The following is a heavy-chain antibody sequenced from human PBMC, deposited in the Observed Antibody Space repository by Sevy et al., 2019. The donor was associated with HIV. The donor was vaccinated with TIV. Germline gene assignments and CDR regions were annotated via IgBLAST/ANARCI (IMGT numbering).Heavy chain of an antibody. J-gene: IGHJ6*02. CDR1: GFTFSSYA. Sequence: GGSLRPSCAASGFTFSSYAMSWVRQAPGKGLEWVSAISGSGGSTYYADSVKGRFTISRDNSKNTLSLQMNSLRAEDTAVYYCAKDKVGAGSSGYGMDVWGQGTTVTVSS. CDR3: AKDKVGAGSSGYGMDV. CDR2: ISGSGGST. D-gene: IGHD2-2*01. V-gene: IGHV3-23*01.